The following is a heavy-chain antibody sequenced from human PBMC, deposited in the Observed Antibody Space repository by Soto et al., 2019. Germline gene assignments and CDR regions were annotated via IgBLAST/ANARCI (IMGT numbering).Heavy chain of an antibody. Sequence: QVQLVESGGGVVQPGRSLRLSCAASGFTFSSYGMHWVRQAPGKGLEWVAVISYDGSNKYYADSVKGRFTISRDNSKNTLYLQMNGLRAEDTAVYYCAKSRVLGELDYWGQGTLVTVSS. CDR3: AKSRVLGELDY. V-gene: IGHV3-30*18. D-gene: IGHD1-26*01. CDR1: GFTFSSYG. J-gene: IGHJ4*02. CDR2: ISYDGSNK.